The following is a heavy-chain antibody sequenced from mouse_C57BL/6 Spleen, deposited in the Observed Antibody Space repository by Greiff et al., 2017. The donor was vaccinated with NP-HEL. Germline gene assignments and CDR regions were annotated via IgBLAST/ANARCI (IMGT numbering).Heavy chain of an antibody. J-gene: IGHJ2*01. Sequence: VQLQQSGPELVKPGASVKISCKASGYAFSSSWMNWVKQRPGKGLEWIGRIYPGDGDTNYNGKFKGKATLTADKSSSTAYMQLSSLTSEDSAVYFCARHYYYGSSYYFDYWGQGTTLTVSS. CDR3: ARHYYYGSSYYFDY. V-gene: IGHV1-82*01. D-gene: IGHD1-1*01. CDR1: GYAFSSSW. CDR2: IYPGDGDT.